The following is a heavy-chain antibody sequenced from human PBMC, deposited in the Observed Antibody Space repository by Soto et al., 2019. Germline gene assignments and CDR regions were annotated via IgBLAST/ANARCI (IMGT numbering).Heavy chain of an antibody. V-gene: IGHV3-21*01. D-gene: IGHD2-15*01. CDR3: AHGYCSGGSCYEAFDI. J-gene: IGHJ3*02. CDR2: ISSSSSYI. CDR1: GFTFSSYS. Sequence: GGSLRLSCAVSGFTFSSYSMNWVRQAPGKGLEWVSSISSSSSYIYYADSVKGRFTISRDNAKNSLYLQMNSLRAEDTAVYYCAHGYCSGGSCYEAFDIWGQGTMVTVSS.